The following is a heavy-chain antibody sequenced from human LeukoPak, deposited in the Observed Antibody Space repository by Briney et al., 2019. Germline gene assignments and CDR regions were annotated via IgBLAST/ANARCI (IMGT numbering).Heavy chain of an antibody. Sequence: ASVKVSCKASGYTFTSYGISWVRQAPGQGLEWMGWISAYNGNTNYAQKVQGRVTMTTDTSTSTAYMELRSLRSDDPAVYYCAGSKTHVEVVEPGWFDPWGQGTLVTVSS. CDR1: GYTFTSYG. V-gene: IGHV1-18*01. CDR3: AGSKTHVEVVEPGWFDP. CDR2: ISAYNGNT. D-gene: IGHD2-15*01. J-gene: IGHJ5*02.